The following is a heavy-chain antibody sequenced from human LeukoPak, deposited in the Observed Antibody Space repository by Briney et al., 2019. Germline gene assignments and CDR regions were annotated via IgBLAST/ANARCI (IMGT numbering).Heavy chain of an antibody. J-gene: IGHJ6*03. CDR3: ARGPGCSGGSCNPIYYYKDV. V-gene: IGHV4-39*07. Sequence: PSETLSLTCTVSGGSIRSSSYYWGWIRQPPGKGPEWIGSIYYSGSTYYNPSLKSRVTMSIDTSKNQFSLILSSVTAADTAVYYCARGPGCSGGSCNPIYYYKDVWGKGTTVTVSS. CDR1: GGSIRSSSYY. CDR2: IYYSGST. D-gene: IGHD2-15*01.